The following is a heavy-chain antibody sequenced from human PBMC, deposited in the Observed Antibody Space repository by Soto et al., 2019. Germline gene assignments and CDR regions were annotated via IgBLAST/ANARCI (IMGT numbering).Heavy chain of an antibody. V-gene: IGHV1-69*02. J-gene: IGHJ4*02. D-gene: IGHD3-16*01. CDR3: ASYDSISSLGY. Sequence: SVKVSCKDSGGTLSSYTVSWVRQAPGQGLEWMGRIIPILGIANYAQKFQGRVTITADKSTSTAYMELSSLRSEDTAVYYCASYDSISSLGYWGQGTLVTVSS. CDR1: GGTLSSYT. CDR2: IIPILGIA.